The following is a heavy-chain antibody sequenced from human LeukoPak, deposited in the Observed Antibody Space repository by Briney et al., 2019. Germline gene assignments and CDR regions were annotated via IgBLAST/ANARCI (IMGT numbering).Heavy chain of an antibody. CDR3: ARGGVGYSYGFYAFDI. Sequence: GGSLRLSCAASGFTFDDYAMHWVRQAPGKGLEWVSGISRNSSSIDYADSVKGRFTISRDNAKNSLYLQMNRLRAEDTAVYYCARGGVGYSYGFYAFDIWGQGTMVTVSS. V-gene: IGHV3-9*01. CDR2: ISRNSSSI. D-gene: IGHD5-18*01. J-gene: IGHJ3*02. CDR1: GFTFDDYA.